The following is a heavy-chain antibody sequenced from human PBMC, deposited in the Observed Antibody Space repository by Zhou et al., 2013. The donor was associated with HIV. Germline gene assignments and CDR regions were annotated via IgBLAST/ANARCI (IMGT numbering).Heavy chain of an antibody. CDR1: GGTFSSYA. Sequence: QVQLVQSGAEVKKPGSSVKVSCKASGGTFSSYAISWVRQAPGQGLEWMGGIIPIFGTANYAQKFQGRVTITTDESTSTAYMELSSLRSEDTAVYYCARGYYYGSGSYYNPYYYYMDVWGKGTTVTVSS. J-gene: IGHJ6*03. CDR3: ARGYYYGSGSYYNPYYYYMDV. V-gene: IGHV1-69*05. D-gene: IGHD3-10*01. CDR2: IIPIFGTA.